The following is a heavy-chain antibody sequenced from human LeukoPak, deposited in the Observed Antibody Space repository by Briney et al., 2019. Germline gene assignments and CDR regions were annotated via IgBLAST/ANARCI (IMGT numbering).Heavy chain of an antibody. CDR3: ARVGDNDAFDV. J-gene: IGHJ3*01. CDR1: GFTFSSYA. D-gene: IGHD4-17*01. CDR2: ISSNGGST. Sequence: PGGSLRLSCAASGFTFSSYAMHWVRQAPGKGLEYVSAISSNGGSTYYANSVQGRFIISRDNSKNTLYLQMGSLRAEDMAVYFCARVGDNDAFDVWGQGTMVTVSS. V-gene: IGHV3-64*01.